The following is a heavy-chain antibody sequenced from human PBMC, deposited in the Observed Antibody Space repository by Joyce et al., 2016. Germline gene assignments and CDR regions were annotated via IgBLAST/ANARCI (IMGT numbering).Heavy chain of an antibody. D-gene: IGHD3-16*01. CDR3: ARGTDYVWVSP. J-gene: IGHJ4*02. Sequence: QVQLQQWGAGLLKPSETLSLTCGVCGASFTLYPYWFSWIRQSPEKGLEWIGEIHYTGATNYNPSFKSRVTMSVDTSKSQFFLKLTSMTSADTAVYHCARGTDYVWVSPWGQGTLVTVSS. CDR2: IHYTGAT. V-gene: IGHV4-34*02. CDR1: GASFTLYPYW.